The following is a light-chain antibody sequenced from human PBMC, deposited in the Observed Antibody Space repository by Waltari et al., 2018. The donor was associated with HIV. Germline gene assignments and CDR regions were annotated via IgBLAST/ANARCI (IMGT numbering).Light chain of an antibody. CDR1: SSDVGGYNY. CDR3: CSYAGSYTFVV. Sequence: QSALTQPRSVSGSPGQSVTISCTGTSSDVGGYNYLSWYQQHPGKAPQLMIYDVSKRPSGVPVRFACSKAGHTASLTLSGLQAEDEADDYCCSYAGSYTFVVFGGGTKLTVL. J-gene: IGLJ2*01. CDR2: DVS. V-gene: IGLV2-11*01.